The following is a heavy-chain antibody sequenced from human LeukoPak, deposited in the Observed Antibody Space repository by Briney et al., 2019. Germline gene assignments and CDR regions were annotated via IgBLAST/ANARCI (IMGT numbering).Heavy chain of an antibody. CDR2: MNPNSGNT. CDR1: GYTFTSYD. CDR3: ARASRAGGAFDI. D-gene: IGHD6-13*01. Sequence: ASVKVSCKASGYTFTSYDINWVRQATGQGLEWMGWMNPNSGNTGYAQKFQGRVTMTRNTSISTAYMELSSLRSEDTAVYCCARASRAGGAFDIWGQGTMVTVSS. V-gene: IGHV1-8*01. J-gene: IGHJ3*02.